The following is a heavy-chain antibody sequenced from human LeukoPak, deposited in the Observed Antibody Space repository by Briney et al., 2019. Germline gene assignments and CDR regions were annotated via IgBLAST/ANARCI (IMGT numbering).Heavy chain of an antibody. CDR2: IYDSGKT. CDR3: ARGGGTLDY. Sequence: PSETLSLTCTVSGDSISSYYWSWIRQPPGKGLEWIGYIYDSGKTNYNASLISRVTISVDTSKNQFSLKLTSVTPADTAVYYCARGGGTLDYWGQGTLVTVS. V-gene: IGHV4-59*01. CDR1: GDSISSYY. D-gene: IGHD3-16*01. J-gene: IGHJ4*02.